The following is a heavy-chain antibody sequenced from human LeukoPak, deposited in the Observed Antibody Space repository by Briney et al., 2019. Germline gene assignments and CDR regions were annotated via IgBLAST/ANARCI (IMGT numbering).Heavy chain of an antibody. J-gene: IGHJ5*02. CDR1: GGPLSGYY. Sequence: SETLSLTYVVYGGPLSGYYWSWIRQPPGKGLEWIGGIKHSGTTIYNPSLKSRVTISEDTSKNHVSLKVRAVTAADTALYYCTRGPLHGGNSGWFDPWGQGTLVTVSS. CDR2: IKHSGTT. D-gene: IGHD4-23*01. V-gene: IGHV4-34*01. CDR3: TRGPLHGGNSGWFDP.